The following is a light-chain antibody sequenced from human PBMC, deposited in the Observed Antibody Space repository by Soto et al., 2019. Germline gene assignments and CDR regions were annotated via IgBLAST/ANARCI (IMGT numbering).Light chain of an antibody. CDR2: GAS. CDR3: QQYNNWPMWT. V-gene: IGKV3-20*01. CDR1: QSVSNNY. J-gene: IGKJ1*01. Sequence: EIVLTQSPGTLSLSPGERATLSCRASQSVSNNYLAWYQQNPGQAPRLLIYGASNRATGIPDRFSGSRSGTEFTLTINRLKSEDFAVYYCQQYNNWPMWTVGPGNMGEI.